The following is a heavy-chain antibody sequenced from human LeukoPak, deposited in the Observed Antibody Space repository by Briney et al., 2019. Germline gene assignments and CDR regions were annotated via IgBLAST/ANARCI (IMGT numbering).Heavy chain of an antibody. J-gene: IGHJ3*02. CDR3: TRFTIVGVVDAFDI. Sequence: PGRSLRLSCTASGFTFGDYAMSWVRQAPGKGLEWVGFIRSKVYGGTAEYAASVKVRFTISRDDSKSIAYLQMTSLKTEDAGVYYCTRFTIVGVVDAFDIWGQGTIVTVSS. CDR2: IRSKVYGGTA. CDR1: GFTFGDYA. V-gene: IGHV3-49*04. D-gene: IGHD3-3*01.